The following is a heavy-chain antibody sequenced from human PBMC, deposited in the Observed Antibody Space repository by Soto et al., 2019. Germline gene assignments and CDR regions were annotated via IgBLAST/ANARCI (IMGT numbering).Heavy chain of an antibody. CDR3: ARDQYCTHSSCHEYNYYAP. CDR1: GFSFSDDT. J-gene: IGHJ5*02. CDR2: ISGSGSTI. Sequence: ARLVESGGGLVQPGGSLRLSCAASGFSFSDDTLNWVRQAPGKGLEWLSYISGSGSTIYYADSVEGRFTISRDNAKNSLYLQMNSLRVEDTAVYYCARDQYCTHSSCHEYNYYAPWGQGTLVTVSS. V-gene: IGHV3-48*01. D-gene: IGHD2-15*01.